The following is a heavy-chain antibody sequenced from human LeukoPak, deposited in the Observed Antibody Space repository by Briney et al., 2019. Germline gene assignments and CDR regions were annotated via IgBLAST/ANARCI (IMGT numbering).Heavy chain of an antibody. CDR3: AKESYDFWSGYPELYFDY. CDR1: GFTFSSYG. CDR2: ISYDGNSK. Sequence: GKSLRLSCAASGFTFSSYGIHWVRQAPGKGLEWVARISYDGNSKFYADSVKGRFIISRDNSENTLYLETNSLRVEDTAVYYCAKESYDFWSGYPELYFDYWGRGTPVTVSS. D-gene: IGHD3-3*01. J-gene: IGHJ4*02. V-gene: IGHV3-30*18.